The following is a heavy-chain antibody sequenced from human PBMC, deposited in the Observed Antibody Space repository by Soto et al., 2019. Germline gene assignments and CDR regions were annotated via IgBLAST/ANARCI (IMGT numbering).Heavy chain of an antibody. CDR2: FYSGGST. D-gene: IGHD3-22*01. CDR3: ARDASSSGYYYIDY. CDR1: GFTVSSNY. V-gene: IGHV3-66*01. J-gene: IGHJ4*02. Sequence: GGSLRLSCAASGFTVSSNYMSWVRQPPGKGLEWVSVFYSGGSTYYADSVKGRFTISRDNSKNTLYLQMNSLRAEDTAVYYCARDASSSGYYYIDYWGQGTLVTVSS.